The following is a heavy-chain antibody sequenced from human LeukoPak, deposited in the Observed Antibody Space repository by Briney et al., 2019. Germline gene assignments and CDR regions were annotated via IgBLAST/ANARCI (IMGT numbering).Heavy chain of an antibody. D-gene: IGHD3-9*01. J-gene: IGHJ3*02. Sequence: SETLSLTYTVSGGSISSYYWSWIRLPPGKGLEWIGYLSKSGNTNYSPSLKSRVTIFGDTSKNQFFLKLSSVIAADTAVYYCARARYVNSFYAFDIWGQGTLVTVSS. CDR1: GGSISSYY. CDR2: LSKSGNT. CDR3: ARARYVNSFYAFDI. V-gene: IGHV4-59*01.